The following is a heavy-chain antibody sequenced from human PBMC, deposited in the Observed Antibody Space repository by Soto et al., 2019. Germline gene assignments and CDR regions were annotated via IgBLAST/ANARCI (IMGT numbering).Heavy chain of an antibody. D-gene: IGHD2-15*01. CDR2: INHSGST. CDR3: ARAAPRYCSGGSCYSGRDS. Sequence: AETLSLTCAVYGLSFSGYYWSWIRQPPGKGLEWIGEINHSGSTNYNPSLKSRVTISVDTSKNQFSLKLSSVTAADTAVYYCARAAPRYCSGGSCYSGRDSWGQGTLVTVSS. V-gene: IGHV4-34*01. CDR1: GLSFSGYY. J-gene: IGHJ4*02.